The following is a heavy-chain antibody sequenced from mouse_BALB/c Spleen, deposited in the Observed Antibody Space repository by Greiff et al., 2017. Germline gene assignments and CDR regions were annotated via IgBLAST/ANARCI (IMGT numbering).Heavy chain of an antibody. J-gene: IGHJ3*01. D-gene: IGHD2-12*01. CDR3: AIYDEAFAY. CDR2: ISSGGGST. V-gene: IGHV5-12-1*01. CDR1: GFAFSSYD. Sequence: VQLKESGGGLVKPGGSLKLSCAASGFAFSSYDMSWVRQTPEKRLEWVAYISSGGGSTYYPDTVKGRFTISRDNAKNTLYLQMSSLKSEDTAMYYCAIYDEAFAYWGQGTLVTVSA.